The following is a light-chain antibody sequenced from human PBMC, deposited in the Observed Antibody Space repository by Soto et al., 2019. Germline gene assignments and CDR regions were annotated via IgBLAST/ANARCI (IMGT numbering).Light chain of an antibody. CDR1: SSDVVGYNY. CDR3: SSYTSSSTLV. Sequence: QSALTQPASVSGSPGQSITISCTGTSSDVVGYNYVSWYQQHPGKAPKLMIYEVSNRPSGVSNRFSGSKSGNTASLTISGLQAEDEADYCCSSYTSSSTLVFGGGTKLTVL. CDR2: EVS. V-gene: IGLV2-14*01. J-gene: IGLJ3*02.